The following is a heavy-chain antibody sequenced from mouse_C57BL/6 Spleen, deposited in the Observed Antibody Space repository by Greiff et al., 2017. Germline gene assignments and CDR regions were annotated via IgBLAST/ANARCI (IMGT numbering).Heavy chain of an antibody. CDR1: GFTFTDYY. CDR2: IRNKANGYTT. CDR3: ARFDDGYPYAMDY. J-gene: IGHJ4*01. D-gene: IGHD2-3*01. Sequence: EVMLVESGGGLVQPGGSLSLSCAASGFTFTDYYISWVRQPPGKALEWLGFIRNKANGYTTEYSASVKGRFTISRDNSQSILYLQMNALRAEDSATYYGARFDDGYPYAMDYWGQGTSVTVSS. V-gene: IGHV7-3*01.